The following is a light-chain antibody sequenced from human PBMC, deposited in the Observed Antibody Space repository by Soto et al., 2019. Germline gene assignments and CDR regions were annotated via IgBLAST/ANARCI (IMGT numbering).Light chain of an antibody. CDR3: QQYNSYPWT. CDR1: QSISSW. Sequence: DIQITQSPSTLSASVGDRVTITCRASQSISSWLAWYQQKPGKAPKLLIYKASSLESGVPSRFSGSGSGTEFTLTISSMQTDDFANYYCQQYNSYPWTFGQGTKVDIK. J-gene: IGKJ1*01. V-gene: IGKV1-5*03. CDR2: KAS.